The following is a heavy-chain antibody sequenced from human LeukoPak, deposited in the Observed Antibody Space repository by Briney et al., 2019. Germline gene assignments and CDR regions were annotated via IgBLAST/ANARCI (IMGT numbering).Heavy chain of an antibody. Sequence: KASETLSLTCAVYGGSFSGYYWSWIRQPPGKGLEWIGEINHSGSTNYNPSLKSRVTISVDTSKNQFSLKLSSVTAADTAVYYCARDIAAAGENYYYYAMDVWGQGTTVTVSS. V-gene: IGHV4-34*01. J-gene: IGHJ6*02. CDR2: INHSGST. CDR1: GGSFSGYY. D-gene: IGHD6-13*01. CDR3: ARDIAAAGENYYYYAMDV.